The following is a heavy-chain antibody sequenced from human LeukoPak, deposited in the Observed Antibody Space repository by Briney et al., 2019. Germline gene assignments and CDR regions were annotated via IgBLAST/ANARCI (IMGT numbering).Heavy chain of an antibody. J-gene: IGHJ4*02. CDR3: ARGRDGYNC. V-gene: IGHV3-7*01. Sequence: GGSLRLSCAASGSTFSSYWMSWVRQAPGKGLEWVANIKQDGSEKYYVDSVKGRFTISRDNAKNSLYLQMNSLRAEDTAVYYCARGRDGYNCWGQGTLVTVSS. CDR1: GSTFSSYW. CDR2: IKQDGSEK. D-gene: IGHD5-24*01.